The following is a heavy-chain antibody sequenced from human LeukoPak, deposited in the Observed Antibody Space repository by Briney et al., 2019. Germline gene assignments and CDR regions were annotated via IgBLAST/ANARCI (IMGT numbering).Heavy chain of an antibody. D-gene: IGHD3-3*01. Sequence: GGSLRLSCAASGFPFSSYTMNWVRQAPGKGLEWVSSITGSSNYIYYRDSVKGRFTISRDDAKNSLNLQLNSLRAEDTAVYYCARDTWSGGAFDIWGQGTMVTVSS. CDR2: ITGSSNYI. CDR1: GFPFSSYT. J-gene: IGHJ3*02. V-gene: IGHV3-21*01. CDR3: ARDTWSGGAFDI.